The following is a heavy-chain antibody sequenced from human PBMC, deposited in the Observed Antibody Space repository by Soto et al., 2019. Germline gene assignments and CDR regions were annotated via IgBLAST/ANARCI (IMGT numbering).Heavy chain of an antibody. V-gene: IGHV3-15*01. J-gene: IGHJ5*02. CDR3: MAWYYDSWSRYYPYNWFDP. CDR1: GFTFTDAW. CDR2: IKSQAEGGTT. Sequence: EVQMVESGGGLVKPGGSLRLSCEASGFTFTDAWMTWVRQSPGKGLEWVGRIKSQAEGGTTDYAAPVKGRFTISRDDSKNTLFLHMNSLKIEDSGVYYCMAWYYDSWSRYYPYNWFDPWGQGTLVTVSS. D-gene: IGHD3-3*01.